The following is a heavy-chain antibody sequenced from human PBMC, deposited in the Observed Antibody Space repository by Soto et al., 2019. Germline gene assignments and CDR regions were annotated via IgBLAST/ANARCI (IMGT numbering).Heavy chain of an antibody. V-gene: IGHV5-51*01. D-gene: IGHD2-21*02. CDR1: GYSFTSYW. CDR3: ARQYFTGDCYSDYYYGMDV. CDR2: IYLGDSDT. Sequence: GESLKISCKGSGYSFTSYWIGWVRQMPGKGLEWMGIIYLGDSDTRYSPSFQGQVTISADKSISTAYLQWSSLKASDTAMYYCARQYFTGDCYSDYYYGMDVWGQGTTVTVSS. J-gene: IGHJ6*02.